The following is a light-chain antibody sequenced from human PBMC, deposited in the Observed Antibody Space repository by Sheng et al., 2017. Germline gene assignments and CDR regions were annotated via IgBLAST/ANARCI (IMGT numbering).Light chain of an antibody. CDR2: DDT. V-gene: IGLV3-21*03. CDR3: QVWDSSSDHAGV. Sequence: SYELTQSPSVSVAPGKTATIPCGGNNIGSKSVHWYQQKPGQAPVLVVYDDTNRPSGIPERFSGSNSRDTATLTITRVEAGDEADYFCQVWDSSSDHAGVFGGGTKLTVL. J-gene: IGLJ3*02. CDR1: NIGSKS.